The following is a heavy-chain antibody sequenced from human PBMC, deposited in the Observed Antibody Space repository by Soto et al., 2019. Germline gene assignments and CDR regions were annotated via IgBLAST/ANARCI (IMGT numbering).Heavy chain of an antibody. D-gene: IGHD2-15*01. CDR3: ARGREYXSGGSCYHGIRAEYFQH. CDR2: ISYDGSNK. Sequence: GGSLRLSCAASGFTFSSYAMHWVRQAPGKGLEWVAVISYDGSNKYYADSVKGRFTISRDNSKNTLYLQMNSLRAEDTAVYYCARGREYXSGGSCYHGIRAEYFQHWGQGTLVTVSS. V-gene: IGHV3-30-3*01. CDR1: GFTFSSYA. J-gene: IGHJ1*01.